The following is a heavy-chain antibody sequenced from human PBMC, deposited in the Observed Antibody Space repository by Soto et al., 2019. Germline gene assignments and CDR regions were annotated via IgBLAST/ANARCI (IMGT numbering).Heavy chain of an antibody. CDR1: GYSFTSNS. J-gene: IGHJ5*02. Sequence: ASVNVSCKSSGYSFTSNSITWVRQAPGQGLGWMGWISTYSGDPNYAQKFQGRVTMTTDTSTNTAYMELRNLRSDDTGVYYCLGSWLDPWGQGTLVTVSS. D-gene: IGHD3-10*01. V-gene: IGHV1-18*04. CDR2: ISTYSGDP. CDR3: LGSWLDP.